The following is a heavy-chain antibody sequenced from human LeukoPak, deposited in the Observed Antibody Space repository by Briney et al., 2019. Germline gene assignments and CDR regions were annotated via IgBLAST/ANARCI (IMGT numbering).Heavy chain of an antibody. J-gene: IGHJ4*02. V-gene: IGHV1-2*02. Sequence: GASVKVSCKASGYAFTDFYIHWVRQAPGQGLEWMGWINPNSGGTTYAQKFRGRVTMTTDTSISTAYLELNGLRSDDTAVYYCARDLDYGSGSFSNWGQGAIVTVSS. D-gene: IGHD3-10*01. CDR2: INPNSGGT. CDR1: GYAFTDFY. CDR3: ARDLDYGSGSFSN.